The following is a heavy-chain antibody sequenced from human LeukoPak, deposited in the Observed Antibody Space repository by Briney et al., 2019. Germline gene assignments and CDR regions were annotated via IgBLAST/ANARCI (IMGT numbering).Heavy chain of an antibody. CDR1: GGSISSYY. CDR3: ASLGDSRDYYP. V-gene: IGHV4-59*08. J-gene: IGHJ5*02. D-gene: IGHD3-22*01. Sequence: AETLSLTCTVSGGSISSYYWNWIRQPPGKGLEWIGYSYYSGSTNYNPSLKSRATISVDTSKNQFSLKLSSVTAADTAVYYCASLGDSRDYYPWGQGTLVTVSS. CDR2: SYYSGST.